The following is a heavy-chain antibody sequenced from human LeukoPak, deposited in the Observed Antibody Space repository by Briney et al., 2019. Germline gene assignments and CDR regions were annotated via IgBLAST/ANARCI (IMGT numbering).Heavy chain of an antibody. CDR2: IKEDGTEK. V-gene: IGHV3-7*04. Sequence: GGSLRLSCAASGFTFTTYWMSWVRQAPGKGLEWVANIKEDGTEKYYVDSVKGRFTISRDNAKNSVYLQMNSLRAEDTAVYYCTRDLRTGDWSYGHWGRGTLVTVPS. CDR1: GFTFTTYW. D-gene: IGHD1-26*01. J-gene: IGHJ4*02. CDR3: TRDLRTGDWSYGH.